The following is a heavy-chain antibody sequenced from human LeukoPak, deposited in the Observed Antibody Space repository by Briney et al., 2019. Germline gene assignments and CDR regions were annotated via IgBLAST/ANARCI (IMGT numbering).Heavy chain of an antibody. CDR1: GYTFTGYY. J-gene: IGHJ4*02. Sequence: ASVKVSCKASGYTFTGYYMHWVRQAPGQGLEWMGWIHPGRGDTNYAQKFQGRVSLTRDTSISTAYTELSRLTSDDTAVYYCARDHNWGPDYWGQGTLVSVSS. CDR3: ARDHNWGPDY. V-gene: IGHV1-2*02. CDR2: IHPGRGDT. D-gene: IGHD7-27*01.